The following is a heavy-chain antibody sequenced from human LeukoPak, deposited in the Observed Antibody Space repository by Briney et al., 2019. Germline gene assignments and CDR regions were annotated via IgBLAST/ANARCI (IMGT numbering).Heavy chain of an antibody. CDR2: IYPGDSDT. CDR1: GYSFTSYW. CDR3: ARGFRTYGGNSGDAFDI. Sequence: GESLQISCKGSGYSFTSYWIGWVRQMPGKGLEWMGIIYPGDSDTRYSPSFQGQVTISADKSISTAYLQWSSLKASDTAMYYCARGFRTYGGNSGDAFDIWGQGTMVTVSS. J-gene: IGHJ3*02. D-gene: IGHD4-23*01. V-gene: IGHV5-51*01.